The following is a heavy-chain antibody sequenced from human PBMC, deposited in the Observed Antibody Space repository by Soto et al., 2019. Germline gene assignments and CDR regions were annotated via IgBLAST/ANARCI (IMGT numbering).Heavy chain of an antibody. CDR1: GYTFTGQY. D-gene: IGHD1-26*01. J-gene: IGHJ4*02. V-gene: IGHV1-2*02. Sequence: ASVKVSCKTPGYTFTGQYINWVRQAPQQGPEWMGEIGPESGATRYAEKFRGRVTMTMHTSITTVYIELRNLSPQDTAVSSCGRGRSGQIVIFYWGQGTPVTVPS. CDR3: GRGRSGQIVIFY. CDR2: IGPESGAT.